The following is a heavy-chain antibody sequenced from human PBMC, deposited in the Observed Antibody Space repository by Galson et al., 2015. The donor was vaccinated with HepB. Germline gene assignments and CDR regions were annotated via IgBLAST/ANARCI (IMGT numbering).Heavy chain of an antibody. CDR2: ISGSGGST. D-gene: IGHD2-2*02. CDR1: GFTFSSYA. V-gene: IGHV3-23*01. J-gene: IGHJ6*02. Sequence: SLRLSCAASGFTFSSYAMSWVRQAPGKGLEWVSAISGSGGSTYYADSVKGRFTISRDNSKNTLYLQMNSLRAEDTAVYYCAKDPVPAAIPLYYYYGMDVWGQGTTVTVSS. CDR3: AKDPVPAAIPLYYYYGMDV.